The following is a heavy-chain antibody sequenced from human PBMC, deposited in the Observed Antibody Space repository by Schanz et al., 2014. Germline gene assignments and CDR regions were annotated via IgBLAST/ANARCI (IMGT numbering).Heavy chain of an antibody. D-gene: IGHD1-1*01. CDR2: IYKSGSA. J-gene: IGHJ4*02. CDR1: GFNVSKSY. V-gene: IGHV3-66*02. Sequence: EVQVVASGGGLVQPGGSLRLSCVASGFNVSKSYVSWVRQAPGKGLEWVSLIYKSGSAFYADSVKGRLTISRDNSKNTVYLEMNRLRTEDTALYYCARDSAGTTFGVLDSWGQGTLVTVSS. CDR3: ARDSAGTTFGVLDS.